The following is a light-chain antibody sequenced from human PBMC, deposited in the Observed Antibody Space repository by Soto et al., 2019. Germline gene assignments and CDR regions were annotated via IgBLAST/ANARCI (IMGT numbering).Light chain of an antibody. Sequence: QSALTQPPSSSGSPGQSVTISCTGTSSDVGGYGYVSWYQQHPGKAPKLMIFEVTKRASGVPNRFSGSKSGNTASLTVSGLQAEDEADYYFSSYAVINTDVVFGGVTQLTVL. CDR1: SSDVGGYGY. CDR2: EVT. J-gene: IGLJ2*01. CDR3: SSYAVINTDVV. V-gene: IGLV2-8*01.